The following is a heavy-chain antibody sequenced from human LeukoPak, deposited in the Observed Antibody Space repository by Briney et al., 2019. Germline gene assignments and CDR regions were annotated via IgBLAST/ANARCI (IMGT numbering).Heavy chain of an antibody. V-gene: IGHV3-48*01. D-gene: IGHD2-21*01. CDR3: VRDNPRCCGVIPANIDDY. Sequence: PGGSLRLSCAASGFTFSRDSMNWVRQAPGKGLEWVSYINGGGSPIFYADSVRGRITISRDNAKNSLHLQMNSLRAEDTAVYYCVRDNPRCCGVIPANIDDYWGQGTLVTVSS. J-gene: IGHJ4*02. CDR2: INGGGSPI. CDR1: GFTFSRDS.